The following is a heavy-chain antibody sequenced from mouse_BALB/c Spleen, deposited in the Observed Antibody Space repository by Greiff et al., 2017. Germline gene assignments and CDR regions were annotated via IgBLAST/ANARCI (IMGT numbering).Heavy chain of an antibody. V-gene: IGHV10-1*02. CDR3: VRHQYGLDY. CDR1: GFTFNTYA. D-gene: IGHD2-10*02. J-gene: IGHJ2*01. Sequence: EVQRVESGGGLVQPKGSLKLSCAASGFTFNTYAMNWVRQAPGKGLEWVARIRSKSNNYATYYADSVKDRFTISRDDSQSMLYLQMNNLKTEDTAMYYCVRHQYGLDYWGQGTTLTVSS. CDR2: IRSKSNNYAT.